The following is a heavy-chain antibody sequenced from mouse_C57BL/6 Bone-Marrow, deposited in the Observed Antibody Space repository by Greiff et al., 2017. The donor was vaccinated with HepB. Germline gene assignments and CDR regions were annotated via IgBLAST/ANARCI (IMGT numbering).Heavy chain of an antibody. CDR2: IDPNSGGT. CDR3: ARYGWDAMDY. V-gene: IGHV1-72*01. Sequence: QVQLKQSGAELARPGASVKLSCKASGYTFTSYWMHWVKQRPGRGLEWIGRIDPNSGGTKYNEKFKSKATLTVDKPSSTAYMQLSSLTSEDSAVYYCARYGWDAMDYWGQGTSVTVSS. J-gene: IGHJ4*01. D-gene: IGHD1-1*02. CDR1: GYTFTSYW.